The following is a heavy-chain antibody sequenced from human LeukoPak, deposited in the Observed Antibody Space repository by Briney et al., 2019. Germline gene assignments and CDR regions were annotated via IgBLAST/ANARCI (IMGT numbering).Heavy chain of an antibody. Sequence: SETLSLTCTVSGDSSSGHSYFWGWIRQPPGKGLEWIGEINHSGSTNYNPSLRSRVTISLDRPKKQFSLKLSSVSVADTAVYYCARGLPRNDFWSGFATYWFDPWGRGTLVTVSS. CDR2: INHSGST. CDR3: ARGLPRNDFWSGFATYWFDP. D-gene: IGHD3-3*01. J-gene: IGHJ5*02. V-gene: IGHV4-39*07. CDR1: GDSSSGHSYF.